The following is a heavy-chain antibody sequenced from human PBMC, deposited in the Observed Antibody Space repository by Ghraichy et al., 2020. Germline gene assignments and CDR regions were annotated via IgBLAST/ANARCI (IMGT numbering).Heavy chain of an antibody. D-gene: IGHD1-26*01. V-gene: IGHV4-34*01. CDR2: INHSGST. Sequence: SETLSLTCAVYGGSFSGYYWSWIRQPPGKGLEWIGEINHSGSTNYNPSLKSRVTISVDTSKNQFSLKLSSVTAADTAVYYCARGRRSGSAYYYYYGMDVWGQGTTVTVSS. CDR1: GGSFSGYY. CDR3: ARGRRSGSAYYYYYGMDV. J-gene: IGHJ6*02.